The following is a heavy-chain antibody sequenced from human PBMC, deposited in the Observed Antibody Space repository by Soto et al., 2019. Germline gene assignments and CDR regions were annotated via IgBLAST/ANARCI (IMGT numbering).Heavy chain of an antibody. V-gene: IGHV4-34*01. J-gene: IGHJ6*02. Sequence: SETLSLTCAVYGGSFSGYYWSWIRQPPGKGLGWIGEINHSGSTNYNPSLKSRVTISVDTSKNQFSLKLSSVTAADTAVYYCARGGIIAARPPMNYYYGMDVWGQGTTVTVSS. CDR2: INHSGST. CDR3: ARGGIIAARPPMNYYYGMDV. CDR1: GGSFSGYY. D-gene: IGHD6-6*01.